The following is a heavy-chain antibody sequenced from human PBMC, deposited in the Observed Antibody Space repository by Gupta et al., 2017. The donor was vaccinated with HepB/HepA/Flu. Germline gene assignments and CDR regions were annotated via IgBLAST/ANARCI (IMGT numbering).Heavy chain of an antibody. D-gene: IGHD2-8*01. CDR2: ISSASSTI. V-gene: IGHV3-48*02. Sequence: EVQLVESGGGLVQPGESLRLSCAASGFTFSSYGMNWVRQVPGKGLEWISYISSASSTIAYADAVKGRFTISRDNAKSSLFLQINSLRDEDTAVYYCAREGLMAFFDYWGQGILGTVSS. CDR1: GFTFSSYG. CDR3: AREGLMAFFDY. J-gene: IGHJ4*02.